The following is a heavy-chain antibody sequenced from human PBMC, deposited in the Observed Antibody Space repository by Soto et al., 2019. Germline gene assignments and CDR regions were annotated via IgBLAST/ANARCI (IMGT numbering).Heavy chain of an antibody. CDR1: GFTFDAYA. CDR3: AKDTVAGDFDY. Sequence: GGSLRLSCAASGFTFDAYAMHWVRQAPGKGLEWVSGISWSSVTLGYADSVKGRFTISRDNGKNSLYLQMNSLRAEDTALYYCAKDTVAGDFDYWGQGTLVTVSS. J-gene: IGHJ4*02. D-gene: IGHD6-19*01. V-gene: IGHV3-9*01. CDR2: ISWSSVTL.